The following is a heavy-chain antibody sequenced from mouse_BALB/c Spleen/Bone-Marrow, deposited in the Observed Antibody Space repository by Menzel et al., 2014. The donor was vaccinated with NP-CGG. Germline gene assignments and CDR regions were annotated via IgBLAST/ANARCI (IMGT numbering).Heavy chain of an antibody. V-gene: IGHV5-17*02. CDR1: GFTFSSFG. CDR3: ARGGNYAWFAY. CDR2: ISSGSSTI. J-gene: IGHJ3*01. D-gene: IGHD2-1*01. Sequence: EVKLVESGGGLVQPGGSRKLSCAASGFTFSSFGMHWVRQAPEKGLEWVAYISSGSSTIYYADTVKGRFTISRDNPKNTLFLQMTSPRSEDTAMYYCARGGNYAWFAYWGQGTLVTVSA.